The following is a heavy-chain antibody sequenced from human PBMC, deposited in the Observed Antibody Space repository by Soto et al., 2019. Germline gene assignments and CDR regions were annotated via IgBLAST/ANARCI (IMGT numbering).Heavy chain of an antibody. CDR1: GDSMTSSSYY. CDR3: ARHTRNQFDP. CDR2: IYYSERTSYNSGSA. Sequence: SETLSLTCTVSGDSMTSSSYYWGWIRQPPGKGLEWIGSIYYSERTSYNSGSAYYSPSLKSRVTISGDTSKSQFSLKLSSVTAADTAVYYCARHTRNQFDPWGQGTLVTVSS. V-gene: IGHV4-39*01. J-gene: IGHJ5*02.